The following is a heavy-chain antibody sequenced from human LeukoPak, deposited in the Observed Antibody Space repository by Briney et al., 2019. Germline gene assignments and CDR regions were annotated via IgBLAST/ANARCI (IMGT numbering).Heavy chain of an antibody. Sequence: SVKVSCKASGDTFNNNVINWVRQAPGQGLEWMGSIIPIFGTPNYAQKFEGRLTITADRSTTTAYMELSSLRAEDTAVYYCARDTNMILLDYWGQGTPITVSS. D-gene: IGHD3-22*01. CDR1: GDTFNNNV. J-gene: IGHJ4*02. CDR3: ARDTNMILLDY. V-gene: IGHV1-69*06. CDR2: IIPIFGTP.